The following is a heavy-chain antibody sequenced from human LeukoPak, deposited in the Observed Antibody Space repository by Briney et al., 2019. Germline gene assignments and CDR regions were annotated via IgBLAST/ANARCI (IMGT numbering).Heavy chain of an antibody. CDR2: ISGGGGST. V-gene: IGHV3-23*01. Sequence: GGSLRLSCAASGFTFSSYAMSWVRQAPGKGLEWVSAISGGGGSTYYADSVKGRFTISRDNSKNTLYLQMNSLRAEDTAVYYCAKEMAMGYYHDSSGYATWGQGTLVTVSS. CDR1: GFTFSSYA. J-gene: IGHJ4*02. D-gene: IGHD3-22*01. CDR3: AKEMAMGYYHDSSGYAT.